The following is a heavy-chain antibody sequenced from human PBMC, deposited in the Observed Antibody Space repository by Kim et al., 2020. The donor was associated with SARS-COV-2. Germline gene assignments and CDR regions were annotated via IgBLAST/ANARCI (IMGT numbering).Heavy chain of an antibody. J-gene: IGHJ3*02. D-gene: IGHD2-21*02. Sequence: SVKGRFTISRDNSKNTLYLQMNSLRAEDTAVYYCAKGGGDWVWVDAFGIWGQGTMVTVSS. CDR3: AKGGGDWVWVDAFGI. V-gene: IGHV3-23*01.